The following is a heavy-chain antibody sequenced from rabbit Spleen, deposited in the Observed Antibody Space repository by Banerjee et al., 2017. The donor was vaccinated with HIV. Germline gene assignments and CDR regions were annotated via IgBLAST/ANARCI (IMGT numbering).Heavy chain of an antibody. CDR2: IDPIFHIT. J-gene: IGHJ6*01. Sequence: QSLEESGGDLVKPGASLTLTCTASGFSFSARYYMCWVRQAPGKGLQWIGYIDPIFHITTYANWVSGRFSISRENTQNTVYLQLDSLTAADTPTYFCARGGGLWGQGTLVTVS. CDR1: GFSFSARYY. CDR3: ARGGGL. V-gene: IGHV1S40*01.